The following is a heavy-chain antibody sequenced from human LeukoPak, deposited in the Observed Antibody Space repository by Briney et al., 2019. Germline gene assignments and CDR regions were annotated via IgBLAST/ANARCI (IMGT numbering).Heavy chain of an antibody. D-gene: IGHD3-22*01. Sequence: PGGSLRLSCAASGFTFSSYGMHWVRQAPGKGLEWVAIISFDGSNKYHAVSAKGRFTISRDNSKNTLSLQMNSLRADDTAVYYCAKDRGVESDSSYYYLGNHFDYWGQGTLVTVSS. CDR1: GFTFSSYG. CDR2: ISFDGSNK. CDR3: AKDRGVESDSSYYYLGNHFDY. J-gene: IGHJ4*02. V-gene: IGHV3-30*18.